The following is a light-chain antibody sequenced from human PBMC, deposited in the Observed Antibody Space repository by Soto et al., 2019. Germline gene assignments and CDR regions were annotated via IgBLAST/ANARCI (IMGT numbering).Light chain of an antibody. CDR2: GAS. CDR1: QSVSSSY. Sequence: EIVLTQSPGTLSLSPGERATLSCRASQSVSSSYLAWYQQKPGQAPRLLIYGASTRATSIPARFSGSGSGTDFTLTISSLQSEDFAVYYCQQYNNWPLTFGQGTRLEIK. CDR3: QQYNNWPLT. V-gene: IGKV3D-15*01. J-gene: IGKJ5*01.